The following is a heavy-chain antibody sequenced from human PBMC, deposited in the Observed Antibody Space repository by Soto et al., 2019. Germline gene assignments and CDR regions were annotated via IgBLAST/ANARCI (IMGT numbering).Heavy chain of an antibody. CDR1: GFTFNSNA. CDR3: ANEWGGWSFDI. J-gene: IGHJ3*02. Sequence: GGSLRLSCAASGFTFNSNAMDWVRLAPGKGPEWLSAISGSGDSTWYADSVKGRFIISRDNSKNTLYMQMNNLRAEDPAIYYCANEWGGWSFDIWGQGTMVTVSS. D-gene: IGHD3-16*01. CDR2: ISGSGDST. V-gene: IGHV3-23*01.